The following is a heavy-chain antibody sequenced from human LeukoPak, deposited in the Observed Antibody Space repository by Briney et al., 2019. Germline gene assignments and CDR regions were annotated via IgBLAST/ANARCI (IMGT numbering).Heavy chain of an antibody. CDR3: AKDRSIGTYYTFDH. CDR1: GFTFSDYA. D-gene: IGHD1-26*01. V-gene: IGHV3-23*01. J-gene: IGHJ4*02. CDR2: ISGSGVMT. Sequence: GGSLRLSCAASGFTFSDYAMTWVRQAPGKGLEWVATISGSGVMTYYADSVKGRFTVSGDTSKNTLYLQMSSLTAADTAVYYCAKDRSIGTYYTFDHWGQGTLVTVSS.